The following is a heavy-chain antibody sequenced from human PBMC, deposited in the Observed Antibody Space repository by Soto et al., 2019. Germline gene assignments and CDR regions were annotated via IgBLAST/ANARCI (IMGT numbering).Heavy chain of an antibody. CDR2: IYPGDSDT. CDR3: AGPGRVRGGIYGMDV. CDR1: GYSFTSYW. V-gene: IGHV5-51*01. J-gene: IGHJ6*02. Sequence: GESLKISCKGSGYSFTSYWIGWVRQMPGKGLEWMGIIYPGDSDTRYSPSFQGQVTISADKSISTAYLQWSSLKAPDTAMYYGAGPGRVRGGIYGMDVCDQRTTVTVAS. D-gene: IGHD3-10*01.